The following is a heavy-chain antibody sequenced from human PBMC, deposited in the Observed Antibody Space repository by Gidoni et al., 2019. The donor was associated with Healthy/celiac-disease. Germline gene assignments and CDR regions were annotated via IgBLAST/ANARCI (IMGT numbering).Heavy chain of an antibody. CDR1: GGSISISSYY. Sequence: QLQLQESGPGLVKPSETLSLTCTVSGGSISISSYYCGWIRQPPGKGLEWIGSIYYSGSTYYNPSLKSRVTISVDTSKNQFSLKLSSVTAADTAVYYWARQNPWGDSGYDLWSVPARVDYWGQGTLVTVSS. CDR3: ARQNPWGDSGYDLWSVPARVDY. J-gene: IGHJ4*02. CDR2: IYYSGST. V-gene: IGHV4-39*01. D-gene: IGHD5-12*01.